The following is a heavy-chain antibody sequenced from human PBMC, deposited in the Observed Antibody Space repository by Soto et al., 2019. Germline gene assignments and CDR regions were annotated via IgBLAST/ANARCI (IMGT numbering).Heavy chain of an antibody. CDR2: IWYDGSNK. Sequence: QVQLVESGGGVVQPGRSLRLSCAASGFTFSSYGMHWVRQAPGKGLEWVAGIWYDGSNKYYADSVKGRFTISRDNSKNTLYMQMNSLRAEDTAVYYCARDGRYCGGDCYSSYYYYGMDVWGQGTTVTVSS. J-gene: IGHJ6*02. D-gene: IGHD2-21*02. CDR3: ARDGRYCGGDCYSSYYYYGMDV. V-gene: IGHV3-33*01. CDR1: GFTFSSYG.